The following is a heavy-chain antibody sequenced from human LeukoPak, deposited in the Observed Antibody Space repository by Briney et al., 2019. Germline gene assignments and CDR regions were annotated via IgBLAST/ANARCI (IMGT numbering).Heavy chain of an antibody. D-gene: IGHD2/OR15-2a*01. V-gene: IGHV4-31*03. CDR2: IYYSGST. CDR3: ARDKSASINWFDP. J-gene: IGHJ5*02. CDR1: GGSISSGGYY. Sequence: TLSLTFTVSGGSISSGGYYWSWIRQHPGKGLEWIGYIYYSGSTYYNPSLKSRVTISVDTSKNQFSLKLSSVTAADTAVYYCARDKSASINWFDPWGQGTLVTVSS.